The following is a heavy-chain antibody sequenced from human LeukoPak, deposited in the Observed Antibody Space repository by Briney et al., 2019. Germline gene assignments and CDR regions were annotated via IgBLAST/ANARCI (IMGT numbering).Heavy chain of an antibody. V-gene: IGHV3-30*18. Sequence: GGSLRHSCAASGFTFSSYGMHWVRQAPGKGLEGVAVISYDGSNKYYADSVKGRFTISRDNSKNTLYLQMNSLRAEDTAVYYCAKDQGYDSSGAYYWGQGTLVTVSS. CDR2: ISYDGSNK. CDR3: AKDQGYDSSGAYY. J-gene: IGHJ4*02. CDR1: GFTFSSYG. D-gene: IGHD3-22*01.